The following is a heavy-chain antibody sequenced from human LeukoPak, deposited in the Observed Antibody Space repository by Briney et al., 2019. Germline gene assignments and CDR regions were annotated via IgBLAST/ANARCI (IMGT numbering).Heavy chain of an antibody. D-gene: IGHD3-3*02. Sequence: PGGSLRLSCAASGFTFSSYAMSWVRQAPGKGLEWASGISGSGGSTYYADSVKGRVTISRDNSKNTLYLQMNSLRAEDTAVYYCAKSFMSGHFPVFDPWGRGTLVIVSS. CDR1: GFTFSSYA. CDR2: ISGSGGST. V-gene: IGHV3-23*01. CDR3: AKSFMSGHFPVFDP. J-gene: IGHJ5*02.